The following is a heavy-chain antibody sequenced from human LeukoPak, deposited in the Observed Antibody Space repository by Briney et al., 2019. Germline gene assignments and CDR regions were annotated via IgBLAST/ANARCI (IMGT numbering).Heavy chain of an antibody. Sequence: PSETLSLTCSVSGGSMTNLYWTWIRQPPGKGLEWIGDIYDSGSTRYNTSLESRVTISVDTSKNQFSLKLSSVTAADTAVYYCARSVSFIAAAGNWFDPWGQGTLVTVSS. J-gene: IGHJ5*02. D-gene: IGHD6-13*01. CDR2: IYDSGST. CDR1: GGSMTNLY. CDR3: ARSVSFIAAAGNWFDP. V-gene: IGHV4-59*12.